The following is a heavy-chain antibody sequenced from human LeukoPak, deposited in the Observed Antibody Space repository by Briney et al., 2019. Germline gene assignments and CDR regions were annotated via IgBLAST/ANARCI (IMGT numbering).Heavy chain of an antibody. CDR2: IYYSGST. Sequence: ASETLSLTCTVSGGSIGSGDCFWSWIRQSPGKGLEWIGFIYYSGSTYYNPSLKSRVTISVDTSKNQFSLKLSSVTAADTAVYYCARASTGDRPRRYFNSWGQGTLVTVSS. CDR3: ARASTGDRPRRYFNS. V-gene: IGHV4-30-4*01. J-gene: IGHJ4*02. D-gene: IGHD7-27*01. CDR1: GGSIGSGDCF.